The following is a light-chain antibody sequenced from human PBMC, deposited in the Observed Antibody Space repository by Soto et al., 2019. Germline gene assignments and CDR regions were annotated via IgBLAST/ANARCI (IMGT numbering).Light chain of an antibody. J-gene: IGKJ1*01. CDR1: QRISSW. V-gene: IGKV1-5*03. Sequence: DIQITHSPSTLSASVGDRVTITCRASQRISSWMAWYQQKPGKAPKLLIYKASSLESGVPSRFSGSGSGTEFTLTISSLQPDDFATYYCQQYNSYWTFGQGTKVDIK. CDR2: KAS. CDR3: QQYNSYWT.